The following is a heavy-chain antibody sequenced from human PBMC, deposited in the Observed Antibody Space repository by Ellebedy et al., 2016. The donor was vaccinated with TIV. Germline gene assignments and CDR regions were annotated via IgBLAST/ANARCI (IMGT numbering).Heavy chain of an antibody. Sequence: PGGSLRLSCAASGFTFNSYAMHWVRQAPGKGLEWVAVISYDGSSEYYADSVKGRFTISRDNSMTTLYLEMNSLRAEDTALYYCARDLDKSSGWYGGAAYWGQGTLATVSS. J-gene: IGHJ4*02. CDR2: ISYDGSSE. V-gene: IGHV3-30-3*01. CDR3: ARDLDKSSGWYGGAAY. D-gene: IGHD6-19*01. CDR1: GFTFNSYA.